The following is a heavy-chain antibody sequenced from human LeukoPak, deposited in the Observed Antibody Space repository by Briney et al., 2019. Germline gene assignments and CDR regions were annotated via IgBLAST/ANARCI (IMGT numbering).Heavy chain of an antibody. V-gene: IGHV3-7*03. CDR2: INKDGGEK. J-gene: IGHJ4*02. Sequence: GGSLRLSCAASGFTFSSYWMSWVRQAPGRGLEWVANINKDGGEKYYVDSVKGRFTISRDNAKNSLYLQMNSLRADDTAVYYCVKDSPPRYSGSPPAYWGQGTLVTVSS. CDR1: GFTFSSYW. D-gene: IGHD1-26*01. CDR3: VKDSPPRYSGSPPAY.